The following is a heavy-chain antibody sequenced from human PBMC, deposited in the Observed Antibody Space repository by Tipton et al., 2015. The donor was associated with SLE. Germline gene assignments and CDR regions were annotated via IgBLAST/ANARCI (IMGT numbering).Heavy chain of an antibody. CDR2: IYYSGST. J-gene: IGHJ4*02. CDR1: GGSVSSGSYY. CDR3: ARATLAAAGGGVWYFDY. Sequence: TLSLTCTVSGGSVSSGSYYWSWIRQPPGTGLEWIGYIYYSGSTNYNPSLKSRVTVSVDTSKNQFSLKLSSVTAADTAVYYCARATLAAAGGGVWYFDYWGQGNLVTVSS. D-gene: IGHD6-13*01. V-gene: IGHV4-61*01.